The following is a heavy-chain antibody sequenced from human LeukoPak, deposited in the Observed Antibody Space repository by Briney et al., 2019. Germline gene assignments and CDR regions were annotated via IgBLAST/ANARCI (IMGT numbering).Heavy chain of an antibody. CDR1: GVSISSSPYS. J-gene: IGHJ4*02. CDR2: IFYNGNT. Sequence: SETLSLTCTVSGVSISSSPYSWGWLRHPPGKGLEWIGNIFYNGNTYYNPSLKSRVTISIDTSKNQFSLKLSSVTAADTAVYYCARGNLPSGTHQPFDYWGQGTLVTVSS. D-gene: IGHD1-26*01. V-gene: IGHV4-39*07. CDR3: ARGNLPSGTHQPFDY.